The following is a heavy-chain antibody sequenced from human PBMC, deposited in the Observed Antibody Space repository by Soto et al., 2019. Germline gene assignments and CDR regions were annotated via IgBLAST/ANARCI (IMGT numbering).Heavy chain of an antibody. CDR1: GGPFSSYT. J-gene: IGHJ6*02. Sequence: QVHLVQSGAEVKKPGSSVKVSCKASGGPFSSYTISWVRQAPGQGLEWMGGILPMLGTTDYAQKFQGRLTVTADESTRTGYMELSSLRSEDTAVYYCARAVAAVPYGMDVWGQGTTVTVSS. V-gene: IGHV1-69*01. CDR2: ILPMLGTT. D-gene: IGHD2-15*01. CDR3: ARAVAAVPYGMDV.